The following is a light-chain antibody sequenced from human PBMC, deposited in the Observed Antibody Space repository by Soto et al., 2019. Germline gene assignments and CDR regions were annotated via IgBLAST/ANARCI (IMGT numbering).Light chain of an antibody. Sequence: EIVLPQSPGTLSLSPGERATLACNASQSVTGSYLAWHQQKPGQAPRRLIYGASSRASVIPDTFSGCGSGTDFNLSISRLVPDDCAVYDGQPYGSSTPFTFGTVTKV. CDR3: QPYGSSTPFT. J-gene: IGKJ3*01. CDR1: QSVTGSY. CDR2: GAS. V-gene: IGKV3-20*01.